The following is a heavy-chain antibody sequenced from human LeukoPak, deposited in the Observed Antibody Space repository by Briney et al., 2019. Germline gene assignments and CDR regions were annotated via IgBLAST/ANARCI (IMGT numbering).Heavy chain of an antibody. J-gene: IGHJ4*02. Sequence: GSLRLSCAASGFTFSVYWMSWVRQAPGKGLEWVANIKADGSEKYYVDSVKGRFTISRDNSKNTLYLQMNSLRAEDTAVYYCAKDYQACSGGSCYDYWGQGTLVTVSS. D-gene: IGHD2-15*01. CDR2: IKADGSEK. CDR3: AKDYQACSGGSCYDY. CDR1: GFTFSVYW. V-gene: IGHV3-7*03.